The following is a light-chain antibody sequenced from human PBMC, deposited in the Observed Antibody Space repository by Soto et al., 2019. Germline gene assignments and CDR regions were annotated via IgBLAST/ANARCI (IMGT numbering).Light chain of an antibody. CDR1: QSISYY. CDR3: QQSYSSPPT. CDR2: AAS. J-gene: IGKJ2*01. V-gene: IGKV1-39*01. Sequence: DIQMTQSPSSLSASVGDRVTITCRASQSISYYLNWYQHKPGKAPNLLIYAASTLQSGVPSRFSGSRSGTDFTLTITHLQPEDFASYYCQQSYSSPPTLGQGTKLEIK.